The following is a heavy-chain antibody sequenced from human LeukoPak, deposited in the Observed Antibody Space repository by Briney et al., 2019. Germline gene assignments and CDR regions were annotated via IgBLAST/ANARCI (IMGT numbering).Heavy chain of an antibody. CDR3: ARGDILTGYDRYFDY. D-gene: IGHD3-9*01. V-gene: IGHV4-4*07. Sequence: PSETLSLTCTVSGGSISSYYWSWIRQPAGKGLEWIGRIYTSGSTYYNPSLKSRVTMSVDTSKNQFSLKLSSVTAADTAVYYCARGDILTGYDRYFDYWGQGTLVTVSS. CDR2: IYTSGST. J-gene: IGHJ4*02. CDR1: GGSISSYY.